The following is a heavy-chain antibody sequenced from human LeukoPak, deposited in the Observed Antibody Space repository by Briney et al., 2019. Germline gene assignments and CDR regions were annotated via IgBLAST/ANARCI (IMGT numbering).Heavy chain of an antibody. CDR1: GFTFSIYA. Sequence: PGGSLRLSCAASGFTFSIYAMSWVRQAPGKGLEWVSAISDSGGSTYYADSVKGRFSISRDNSKNTLYLQMNSLRAEDTAVYYCAKFYDILTGYFDYWGQGTLVTVSS. CDR2: ISDSGGST. V-gene: IGHV3-23*01. J-gene: IGHJ4*02. D-gene: IGHD3-9*01. CDR3: AKFYDILTGYFDY.